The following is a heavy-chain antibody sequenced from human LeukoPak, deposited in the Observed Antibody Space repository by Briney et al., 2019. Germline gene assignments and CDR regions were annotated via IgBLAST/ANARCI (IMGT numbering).Heavy chain of an antibody. D-gene: IGHD5-18*01. J-gene: IGHJ4*02. CDR3: ARAISANIQLWFGFDN. CDR2: IYYSGST. Sequence: SETLSLTFTVSGGSISGYYWSWIRQPPGEGLEWIGYIYYSGSTNYKPSLKSRVTMSIDTSKNQFSLKLSSVTAADTAVYYCARAISANIQLWFGFDNWGQGTLVSVSS. V-gene: IGHV4-59*01. CDR1: GGSISGYY.